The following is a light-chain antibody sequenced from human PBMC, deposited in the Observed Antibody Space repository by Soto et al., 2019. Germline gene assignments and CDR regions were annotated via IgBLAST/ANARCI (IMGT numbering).Light chain of an antibody. CDR1: QSISHN. CDR3: QQYNNWPPYT. Sequence: VMTQSPATLSVSPGERATLYCRASQSISHNLAWYQQKPGQAPRLLIFGASTRATGISARFSGSGSGTEFTLTISSLQSEDFAVYYCQQYNNWPPYTFGQGTKVDIK. J-gene: IGKJ2*01. CDR2: GAS. V-gene: IGKV3-15*01.